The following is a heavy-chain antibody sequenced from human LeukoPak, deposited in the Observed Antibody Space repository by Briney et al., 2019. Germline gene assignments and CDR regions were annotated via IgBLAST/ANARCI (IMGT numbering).Heavy chain of an antibody. CDR2: IHSGGST. J-gene: IGHJ6*02. V-gene: IGHV3-53*01. CDR3: ASPIATRQGYYYYGMDV. Sequence: GGSLRLSCAASGFAVSSNHMNWVRQAPGKGLEWVSLIHSGGSTYYADSVKGRFTISRDNSRNTLDLQMNTLRAEDTAVYYCASPIATRQGYYYYGMDVWGQGTTVTVSS. D-gene: IGHD6-6*01. CDR1: GFAVSSNH.